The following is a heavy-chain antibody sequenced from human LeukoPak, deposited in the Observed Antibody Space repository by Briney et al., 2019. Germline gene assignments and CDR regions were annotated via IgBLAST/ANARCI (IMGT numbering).Heavy chain of an antibody. CDR1: GFTFSSYA. CDR3: ARPTTASTIYEYYFDY. V-gene: IGHV3-30-3*01. Sequence: PGGSLRLSCAASGFTFSSYAMHWVRQAPGKGLEGVAVILYDGSNKYYADSVKGRFTISRDNSKNTLYLEMSSLRAEDTAAYYCARPTTASTIYEYYFDYWGQGTLVTVSS. CDR2: ILYDGSNK. D-gene: IGHD4-11*01. J-gene: IGHJ4*02.